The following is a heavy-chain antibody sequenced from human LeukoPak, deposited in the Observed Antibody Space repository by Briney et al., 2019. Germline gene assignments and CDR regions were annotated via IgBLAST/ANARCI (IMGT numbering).Heavy chain of an antibody. J-gene: IGHJ4*02. CDR2: VSQSGST. Sequence: SGTLSLTCAVSGGSISSSYWWNWVRQPPGKGLEWIGEVSQSGSTNYNPSLKSRVTMSVDKSKNQFSLKLSSVTAADTAVYYCARAGRFYDSSGYYWYFDYWGQGTLVTVSS. CDR1: GGSISSSYW. CDR3: ARAGRFYDSSGYYWYFDY. D-gene: IGHD3-22*01. V-gene: IGHV4-4*02.